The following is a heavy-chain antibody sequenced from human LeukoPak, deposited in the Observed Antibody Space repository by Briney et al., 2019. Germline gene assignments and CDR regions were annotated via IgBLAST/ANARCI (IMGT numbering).Heavy chain of an antibody. V-gene: IGHV4-61*02. CDR3: ARVDVDTAMAPDY. D-gene: IGHD5-18*01. J-gene: IGHJ4*02. Sequence: SQTLSLTCTVSGGSISSGSYYWSWIRQPAGKGLEWIGRIYTSGSTNYNPSLKSRVTISVGTSKNQFSLKLSSVTAADTAVYYCARVDVDTAMAPDYWGQGTLVTVSS. CDR1: GGSISSGSYY. CDR2: IYTSGST.